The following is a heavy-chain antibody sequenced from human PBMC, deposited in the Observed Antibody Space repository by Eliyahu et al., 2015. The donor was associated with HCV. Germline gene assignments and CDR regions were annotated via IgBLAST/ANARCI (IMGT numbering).Heavy chain of an antibody. CDR2: ISGGSHMI. J-gene: IGHJ3*02. V-gene: IGHV3-48*02. CDR1: GFTFGAYA. D-gene: IGHD3-10*01. CDR3: ARYGSGSNYRDPFDI. Sequence: EVQLVESGGGLVQPGGXXRLXCAGSGFTFGAYAMNWVRQXPGKGPXWVSHISGGSHMIYYADSVKGRFTISRDNAKSSLYLQMNSLRDEDTAVYYCARYGSGSNYRDPFDIWGQGTTVTVSS.